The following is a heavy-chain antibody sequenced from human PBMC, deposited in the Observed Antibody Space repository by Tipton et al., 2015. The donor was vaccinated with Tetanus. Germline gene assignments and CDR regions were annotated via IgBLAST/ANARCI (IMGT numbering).Heavy chain of an antibody. CDR3: ARERIEAFYYYGLDV. CDR1: GGSFSSSNDY. D-gene: IGHD3-3*02. CDR2: VYSNGDT. V-gene: IGHV4-61*01. J-gene: IGHJ6*02. Sequence: TLSLTCTVSGGSFSSSNDYWAWIRQPPGKGLEWIGYVYSNGDTNYNPSLKSRVTISIDTSKNQFSLKVPSVTAADTAVYYCARERIEAFYYYGLDVWGQGTTVTVSS.